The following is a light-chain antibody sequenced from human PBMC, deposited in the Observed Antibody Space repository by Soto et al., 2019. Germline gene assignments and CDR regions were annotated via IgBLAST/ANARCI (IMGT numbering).Light chain of an antibody. CDR2: RIY. J-gene: IGKJ5*01. CDR1: EALGRNY. CDR3: QQYGSSPPIT. V-gene: IGKV3-20*01. Sequence: ETLLTQSPGTLSLSPGERATLSCRASEALGRNYLAWYQQKPGQAPRLLIHRIYIRAAGIPDRFTGSASGTDFTLTISRLEPEDFAVYYCQQYGSSPPITFGQGTRLEIK.